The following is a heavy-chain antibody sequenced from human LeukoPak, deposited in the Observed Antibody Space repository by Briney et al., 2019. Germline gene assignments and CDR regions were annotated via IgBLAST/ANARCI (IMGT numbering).Heavy chain of an antibody. CDR2: INPSGGST. CDR1: GYTFTSYY. Sequence: ASVKVSCKASGYTFTSYYMHWVRQAPGQGLEWMGIINPSGGSTSYAQKFQGRVTMTRDTSTSTVYVELSSLRSEDTAVYYCARDPNTYHFDYWGQGTLVTVSS. J-gene: IGHJ4*02. V-gene: IGHV1-46*01. D-gene: IGHD2-2*02. CDR3: ARDPNTYHFDY.